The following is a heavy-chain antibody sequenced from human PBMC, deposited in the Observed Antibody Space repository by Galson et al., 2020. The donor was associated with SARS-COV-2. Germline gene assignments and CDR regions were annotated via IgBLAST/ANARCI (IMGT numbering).Heavy chain of an antibody. V-gene: IGHV3-48*01. D-gene: IGHD5-18*01. CDR2: ISGDSRTI. CDR3: AKDRYSYGLEGFYYYYYGMDV. Sequence: GESLKISCAASGFSFSNYNMNWVRQAPGKGLEWVSYISGDSRTIYYADSVKGRFTISRDNAKNSLYLQMNSLRAEDTAVYYCAKDRYSYGLEGFYYYYYGMDVWGQGTTVTVSS. J-gene: IGHJ6*02. CDR1: GFSFSNYN.